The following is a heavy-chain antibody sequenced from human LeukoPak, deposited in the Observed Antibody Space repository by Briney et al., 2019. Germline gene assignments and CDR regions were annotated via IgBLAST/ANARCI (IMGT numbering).Heavy chain of an antibody. J-gene: IGHJ4*02. Sequence: PSETLSLTCTVSGGSISSSSYYWGWIRQPPGKGLEWIGRIYYSGSTYYNPSLKSRVTISVDTSKNQFSPKLSSVTAADTAVYYCASGHFQSYYYDSSGYFDYWGQGTLVTVSS. CDR2: IYYSGST. D-gene: IGHD3-22*01. CDR1: GGSISSSSYY. V-gene: IGHV4-39*01. CDR3: ASGHFQSYYYDSSGYFDY.